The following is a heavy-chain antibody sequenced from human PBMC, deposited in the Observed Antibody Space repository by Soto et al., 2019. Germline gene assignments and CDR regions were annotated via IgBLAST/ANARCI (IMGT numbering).Heavy chain of an antibody. J-gene: IGHJ6*02. CDR2: IYYSGST. CDR1: GASISSGGYY. D-gene: IGHD4-17*01. CDR3: GGGDYPSYHYGMDV. V-gene: IGHV4-31*03. Sequence: QLQLQESGPGLVKPSQTLSLTCTVSGASISSGGYYWSWIRQHPGKGLEWIGYIYYSGSTSYSPSLKSRVTISVDTPKNQFSLQLSSVTDADTAVYYCGGGDYPSYHYGMDVWGQGTTVTVSS.